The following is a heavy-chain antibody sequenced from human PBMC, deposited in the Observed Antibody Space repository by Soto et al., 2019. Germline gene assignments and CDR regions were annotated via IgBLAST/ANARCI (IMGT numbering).Heavy chain of an antibody. Sequence: QVQLVQSGAEVKKPGASVMLSCKSSGYTFTSYYMHWVRQAPGQGLEWLGIINPDGGSTRDAQKFQGKVTMTRDTSTSTFYMELSSLRSDDTAVYYCATAPLGRVIITTYSAHIHYWGQGTLVTASS. D-gene: IGHD3-10*01. CDR3: ATAPLGRVIITTYSAHIHY. J-gene: IGHJ4*02. CDR1: GYTFTSYY. V-gene: IGHV1-46*01. CDR2: INPDGGST.